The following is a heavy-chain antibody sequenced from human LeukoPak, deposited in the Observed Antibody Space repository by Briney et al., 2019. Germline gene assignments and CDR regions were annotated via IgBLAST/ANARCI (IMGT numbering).Heavy chain of an antibody. V-gene: IGHV1-69*04. CDR1: GYTFTNYY. CDR2: IIPIFGIA. CDR3: ARDDYGRRENAFDI. J-gene: IGHJ3*02. D-gene: IGHD4-17*01. Sequence: ASVKVSCKASGYTFTNYYMHWVRQAPGQGLEWMGRIIPIFGIANYAQKFQGRVTITADKSTSTAYMELSSLRSEDTAVYYCARDDYGRRENAFDIWGQGTMVTVSS.